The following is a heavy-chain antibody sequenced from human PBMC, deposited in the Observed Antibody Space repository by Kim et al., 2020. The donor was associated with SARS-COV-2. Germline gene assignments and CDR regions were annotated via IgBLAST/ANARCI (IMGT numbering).Heavy chain of an antibody. CDR3: ANDGRDGYNYEGFDF. D-gene: IGHD1-1*01. J-gene: IGHJ4*02. V-gene: IGHV3-30*02. Sequence: AESVRGRFTISKDNSKNTLYLQMNSLRAEDTAVYFCANDGRDGYNYEGFDFWGQGTLVTVSS.